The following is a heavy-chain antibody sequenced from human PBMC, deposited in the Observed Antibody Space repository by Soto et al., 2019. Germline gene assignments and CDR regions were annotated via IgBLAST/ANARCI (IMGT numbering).Heavy chain of an antibody. V-gene: IGHV1-69*13. D-gene: IGHD5-12*01. Sequence: ASVKGSCKASGGTFSSYAISWVRQAPGQGLEWMGGIIPIFGTANYAQKFQGRVTITADESTSTAYMELSSLRSEDTAVYYCARGLAHDYCLDYWGQGTLVTVSS. CDR2: IIPIFGTA. CDR3: ARGLAHDYCLDY. CDR1: GGTFSSYA. J-gene: IGHJ4*02.